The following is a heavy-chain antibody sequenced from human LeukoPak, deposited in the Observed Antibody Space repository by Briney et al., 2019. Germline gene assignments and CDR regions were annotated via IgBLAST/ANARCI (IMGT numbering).Heavy chain of an antibody. CDR1: GFTVSSNY. CDR2: IYSGGST. J-gene: IGHJ4*02. D-gene: IGHD3-22*01. CDR3: ASDNSGYYYN. V-gene: IGHV3-53*01. Sequence: GGSLRLSCAASGFTVSSNYMSWVRQAPGQGLEWVSVIYSGGSTCYADSVKGRFTISRDNSKNTLYLQMNSLRAEDTAVYYCASDNSGYYYNWGQGTLVTVSS.